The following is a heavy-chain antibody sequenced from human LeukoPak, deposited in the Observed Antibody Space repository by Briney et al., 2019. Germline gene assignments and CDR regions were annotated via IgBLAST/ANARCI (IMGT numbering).Heavy chain of an antibody. D-gene: IGHD6-19*01. Sequence: SETLSLTCTVSGGSISGLSWNWSRQPAGKGLEWIGRTYTSGSTKYNPSLKSRVAMSVDTSRNQFSLKVRAVTAAATAVYYCARASSGEYYSFDFWGQGALVTVSS. J-gene: IGHJ4*02. CDR3: ARASSGEYYSFDF. CDR1: GGSISGLS. CDR2: TYTSGST. V-gene: IGHV4-4*07.